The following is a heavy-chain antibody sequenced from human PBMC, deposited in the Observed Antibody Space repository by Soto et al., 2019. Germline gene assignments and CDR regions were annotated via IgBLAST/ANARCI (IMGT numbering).Heavy chain of an antibody. CDR3: ARRTGRSYGDVNQSNWFDP. CDR2: IIPILGTL. D-gene: IGHD4-17*01. V-gene: IGHV1-69*01. CDR1: GDTFTKYV. Sequence: QVQLVKSGAEGKQPGSSVKVSCKASGDTFTKYVISWVRQAPGQGLEWMGGIIPILGTLNYAQKFMGRFKITSDESNTKVYIELISLKSEETAVYYCARRTGRSYGDVNQSNWFDPWVQGTLVHVSS. J-gene: IGHJ5*02.